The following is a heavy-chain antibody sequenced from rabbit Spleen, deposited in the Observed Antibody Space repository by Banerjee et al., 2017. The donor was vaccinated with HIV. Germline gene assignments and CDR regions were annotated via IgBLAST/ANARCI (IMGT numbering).Heavy chain of an antibody. J-gene: IGHJ2*01. CDR1: GFSFSSIYW. CDR2: IDTGDGDT. V-gene: IGHV1S45*01. Sequence: QQQLEESGGGLVKPGGTLTLTCKASGFSFSSIYWICWVRQAPGKGLEWIACIDTGDGDTCYASWAKGRFTISKTSTPPVTMQMASLTAADTAAYFCARNYVNVFDPWGPGTLVTVS. CDR3: ARNYVNVFDP. D-gene: IGHD1-1*01.